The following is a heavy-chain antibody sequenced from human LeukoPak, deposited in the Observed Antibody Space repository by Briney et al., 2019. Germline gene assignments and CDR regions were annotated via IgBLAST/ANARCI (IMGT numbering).Heavy chain of an antibody. J-gene: IGHJ4*02. CDR3: ARAAMWYCSSTTCYSNYFDY. CDR2: IYYSGST. CDR1: VGSISSNSYY. V-gene: IGHV4-39*07. Sequence: TSETLSLTCTVSVGSISSNSYYWGWIRQPPGKGLEWIGSIYYSGSTYYNPSLKSRVTISIDTSKNQFSLKVTSVTAANTAVYYCARAAMWYCSSTTCYSNYFDYWGQGTLVTVSS. D-gene: IGHD2-2*01.